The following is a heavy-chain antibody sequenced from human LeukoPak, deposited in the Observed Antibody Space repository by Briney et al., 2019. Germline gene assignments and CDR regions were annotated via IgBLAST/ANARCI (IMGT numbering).Heavy chain of an antibody. CDR2: MNPNSGNT. J-gene: IGHJ5*02. Sequence: ASVKVSCKASGYTFTSYDINWVRQATGQGLEWMGWMNPNSGNTGYAQKFQGRVTMTRNISISTAYMELSSLRSEDTAVYYCARVLEAPMVRGVISRWFDPWGQGTLVTVSS. CDR1: GYTFTSYD. V-gene: IGHV1-8*01. D-gene: IGHD3-10*01. CDR3: ARVLEAPMVRGVISRWFDP.